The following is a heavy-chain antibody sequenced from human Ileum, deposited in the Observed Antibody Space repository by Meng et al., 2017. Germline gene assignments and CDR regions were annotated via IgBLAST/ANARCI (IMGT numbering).Heavy chain of an antibody. V-gene: IGHV4-30-4*01. Sequence: QGQLQESGPRLVKPSQTLSLTCTVSGRSISSGDSYWSWVRQSPGKGPEWIGYIYSNGNTYSNPSLRGRLMISIDTSKNQFSLKLSSVTAADTAVYYCARAPKYCTNAVCSRPLDSWGQGTLVIVSS. J-gene: IGHJ4*02. D-gene: IGHD2-8*01. CDR1: GRSISSGDSY. CDR3: ARAPKYCTNAVCSRPLDS. CDR2: IYSNGNT.